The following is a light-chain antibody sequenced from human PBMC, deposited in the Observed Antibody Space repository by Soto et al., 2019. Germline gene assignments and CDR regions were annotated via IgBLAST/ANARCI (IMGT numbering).Light chain of an antibody. CDR3: QQSYSTLRT. V-gene: IGKV1-39*01. CDR1: QSISSY. CDR2: AAS. Sequence: DIQMTQTPSSLSASVGDRDTITCRASQSISSYLNWYQQKPGKAPKLLIYAASSLQSGVPSRFSGSGSGTDFTLTISSLQPEDFATYYCQQSYSTLRTFGQGTTVEIK. J-gene: IGKJ1*01.